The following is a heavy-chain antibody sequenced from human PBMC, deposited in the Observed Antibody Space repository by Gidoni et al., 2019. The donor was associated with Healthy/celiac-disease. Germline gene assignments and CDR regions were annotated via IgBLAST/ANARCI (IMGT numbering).Heavy chain of an antibody. CDR1: GFTFSRYA. J-gene: IGHJ4*02. V-gene: IGHV3-23*01. D-gene: IGHD2-15*01. Sequence: EVQLLESGGGLVQPGGSLRLSCAAYGFTFSRYAMSWVRQAQGKGLEWVSAISGSGGSTYYADSVKGRFTISRDNSKNTLYLQMNSLRAEDTAVYYCAKGRGYCSGGSCYLYYFDYWGQGTLVTVSS. CDR3: AKGRGYCSGGSCYLYYFDY. CDR2: ISGSGGST.